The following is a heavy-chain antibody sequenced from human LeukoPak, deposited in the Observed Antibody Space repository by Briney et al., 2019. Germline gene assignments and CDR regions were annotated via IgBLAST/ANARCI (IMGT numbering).Heavy chain of an antibody. D-gene: IGHD5-12*01. CDR3: ASPLTDIVATINVDY. J-gene: IGHJ4*02. Sequence: GGSLRLSRAASGFAFSRYWMHWVRQAPGKGLLWVSRINSDGSNTLYADSVKGRFTVSRDNAKNTLYLQMNSLRAEDTAVYYCASPLTDIVATINVDYWGQGTLVTVSS. V-gene: IGHV3-74*01. CDR2: INSDGSNT. CDR1: GFAFSRYW.